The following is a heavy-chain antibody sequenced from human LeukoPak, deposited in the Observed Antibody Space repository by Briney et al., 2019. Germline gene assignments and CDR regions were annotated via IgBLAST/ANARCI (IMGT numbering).Heavy chain of an antibody. CDR2: ISYDGSNK. J-gene: IGHJ4*02. Sequence: GRSLRLSCAASGFTFSSYGMHWVRQAPGKGLEWVAVISYDGSNKYYADSVKGRFTISRDNSKNTLYLQMNSLRAEDTAVYYCAKELGYSYDLFDYWGQGTLVTVSS. D-gene: IGHD5-18*01. V-gene: IGHV3-30*18. CDR3: AKELGYSYDLFDY. CDR1: GFTFSSYG.